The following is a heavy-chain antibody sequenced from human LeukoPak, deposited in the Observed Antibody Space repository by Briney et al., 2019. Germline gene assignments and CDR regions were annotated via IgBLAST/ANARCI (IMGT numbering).Heavy chain of an antibody. CDR1: GFTFSSYA. CDR3: AKEREYYDFWSGYYTGGYYFDY. Sequence: PGGSLRLSCAASGFTFSSYAMSWVRQAPGKGLEWVSAISGSGGSTYYADSVEGRFTISRDNSKNTLYLQMNSLRAEDTAVYYCAKEREYYDFWSGYYTGGYYFDYWGQGTLVTVSS. CDR2: ISGSGGST. J-gene: IGHJ4*02. D-gene: IGHD3-3*01. V-gene: IGHV3-23*01.